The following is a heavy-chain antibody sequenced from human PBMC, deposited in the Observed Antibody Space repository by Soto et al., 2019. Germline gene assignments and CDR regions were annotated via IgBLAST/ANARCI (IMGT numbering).Heavy chain of an antibody. CDR1: GYSISSGYY. D-gene: IGHD6-6*01. V-gene: IGHV4-38-2*01. J-gene: IGHJ4*02. CDR2: IYHSGST. Sequence: SETLSLTCAVSGYSISSGYYWGWIRQPPGKGLEWIGSIYHSGSTYYNPSLKSRVTISVDTSKNQFSLRLTSVTAADTAVYYCVRVDSSSGFDYWGQGTLVTVSS. CDR3: VRVDSSSGFDY.